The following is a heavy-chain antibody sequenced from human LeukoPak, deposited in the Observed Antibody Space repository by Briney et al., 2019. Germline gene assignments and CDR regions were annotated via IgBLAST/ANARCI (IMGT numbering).Heavy chain of an antibody. CDR3: ARDRVGATDY. V-gene: IGHV4-59*01. J-gene: IGHJ4*02. CDR2: IYYSGST. CDR1: GGSISSYY. D-gene: IGHD1-26*01. Sequence: SETLSLTCTVSGGSISSYYWSWIRQPPGKGLEWIGYIYYSGSTNYNPSLKSRVTISVDTSKNQFSLKLSSVTAAGTAVYYCARDRVGATDYWGQGTLVTVSS.